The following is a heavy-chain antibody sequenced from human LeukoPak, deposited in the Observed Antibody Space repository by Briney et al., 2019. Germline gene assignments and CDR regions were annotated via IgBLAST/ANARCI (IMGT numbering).Heavy chain of an antibody. D-gene: IGHD3-10*01. CDR3: ARDRGFSFDY. CDR2: IAGSGSST. V-gene: IGHV3-21*01. J-gene: IGHJ4*02. CDR1: GFTFDDYG. Sequence: PGGSLRLSCAASGFTFDDYGMSWVRQAPGKGLEWVSLIAGSGSSTYYADSVKGRFTISRDNAKNSLYLQMNSLRAEETAVYYCARDRGFSFDYWGKGPLATVSS.